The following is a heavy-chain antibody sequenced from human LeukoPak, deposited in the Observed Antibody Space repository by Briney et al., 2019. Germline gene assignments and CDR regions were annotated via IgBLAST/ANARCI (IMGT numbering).Heavy chain of an antibody. D-gene: IGHD6-19*01. J-gene: IGHJ4*02. CDR1: GGSFSGYY. CDR2: INHSGST. CDR3: ARHESAVAGIFDY. V-gene: IGHV4-34*01. Sequence: SETLSLTCAVYGGSFSGYYWSWIRQPPGKGLEWIGEINHSGSTNYNPSLKSRVTISVDTSKNQFSLKLSSVTAADTAVYYCARHESAVAGIFDYWGQGTLVTVSS.